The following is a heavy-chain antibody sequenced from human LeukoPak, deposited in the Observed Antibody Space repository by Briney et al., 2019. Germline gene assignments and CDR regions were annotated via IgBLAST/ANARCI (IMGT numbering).Heavy chain of an antibody. D-gene: IGHD4-17*01. J-gene: IGHJ5*02. V-gene: IGHV3-48*03. Sequence: PGGSLRLSXAASGFTFSSYEMNWVRQAPGKGLEWVSYISSSGSTIYYADSVKGRFTISRDNAKNSLYLQMNSLRAEDTAVYYCARGFLTSGDYAWGQGTLVTVSS. CDR1: GFTFSSYE. CDR2: ISSSGSTI. CDR3: ARGFLTSGDYA.